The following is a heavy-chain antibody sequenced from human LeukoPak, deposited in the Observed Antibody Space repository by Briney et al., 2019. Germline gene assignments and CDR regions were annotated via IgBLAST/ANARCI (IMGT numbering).Heavy chain of an antibody. V-gene: IGHV4-34*01. CDR1: GGSFSGYY. D-gene: IGHD2-2*01. Sequence: PSETLSLTCAVYGGSFSGYYWSWIRQPPGKGLEWIGEINHSGSTHYNPSLKSRVTISVDTSKNQFSLKLSSVTAADTAVYYCARGEDCSSTSCYAGGWFDPWGQGTLVTVSS. CDR2: INHSGST. J-gene: IGHJ5*02. CDR3: ARGEDCSSTSCYAGGWFDP.